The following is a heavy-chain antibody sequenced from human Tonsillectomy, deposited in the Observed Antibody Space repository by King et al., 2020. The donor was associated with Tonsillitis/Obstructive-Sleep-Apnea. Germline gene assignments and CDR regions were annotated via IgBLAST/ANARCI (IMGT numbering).Heavy chain of an antibody. CDR3: ARDPTVTTR. CDR2: ISSSSSYI. CDR1: GFTFSSYS. D-gene: IGHD4-17*01. Sequence: VQLVESGGGLVKPGGSLRLSCAASGFTFSSYSMNWVRQAPGKVLEWVSSISSSSSYIDYADSVKGRFTISRDNAKNSLYLQMNSLRAEDTAVYYCARDPTVTTRWGQGTLVTVSS. J-gene: IGHJ4*02. V-gene: IGHV3-21*01.